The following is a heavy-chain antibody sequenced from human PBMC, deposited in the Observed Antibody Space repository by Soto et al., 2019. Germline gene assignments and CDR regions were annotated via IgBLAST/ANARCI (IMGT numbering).Heavy chain of an antibody. CDR3: ATLLHGRKDY. CDR2: IYYSGST. D-gene: IGHD1-1*01. Sequence: SETLSLTCTVSGGSISSSSYYWGWIRQPPGKGLEWIGYIYYSGSTNYNPSLKSRVTISVDTSKNQFSLKLSSVTAADTAVYYFATLLHGRKDYWGPGTLVTVFS. J-gene: IGHJ4*02. CDR1: GGSISSSSYY. V-gene: IGHV4-61*05.